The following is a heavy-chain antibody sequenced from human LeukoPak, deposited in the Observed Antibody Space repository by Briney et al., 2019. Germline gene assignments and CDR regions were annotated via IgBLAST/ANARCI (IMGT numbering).Heavy chain of an antibody. J-gene: IGHJ4*02. CDR2: IYTSGST. CDR1: GGSFSGYY. CDR3: ARDSSYGQHEIDY. D-gene: IGHD5-18*01. V-gene: IGHV4-4*07. Sequence: SETLSLTCAVYGGSFSGYYWSWIRQPAGKGLEWIGRIYTSGSTNYNPSLKSRVTISVDTSKNQFSLKLSSVTAADTAVYYCARDSSYGQHEIDYWGQGTLVTVSS.